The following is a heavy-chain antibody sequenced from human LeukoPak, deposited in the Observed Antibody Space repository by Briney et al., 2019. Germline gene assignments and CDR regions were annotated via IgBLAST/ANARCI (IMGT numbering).Heavy chain of an antibody. CDR2: INTVGSST. V-gene: IGHV3-74*03. CDR3: VRDGGQSYPEAWFDP. D-gene: IGHD1-26*01. Sequence: PGGSLRLSCAASGLTVSGNFMNWIRQAPGKGLAWVSRINTVGSSTMYADSVKGRFTISRDNANNTLYLQMDSLRAEDTAVYYCVRDGGQSYPEAWFDPWGQGTLVSVSS. CDR1: GLTVSGNF. J-gene: IGHJ5*02.